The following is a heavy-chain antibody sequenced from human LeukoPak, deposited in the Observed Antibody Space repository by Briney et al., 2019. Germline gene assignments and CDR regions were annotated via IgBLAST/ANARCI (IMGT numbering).Heavy chain of an antibody. Sequence: GGSLRLSCAASGFTFSSYAMHWVRQAPGKGLEWVAVISYDGSNKYYADSVKGRFTISRDNSKNTLYLQMNSLRAEDTAVYYCAREPEGVLPHFDYWGQGTLVTVSS. CDR3: AREPEGVLPHFDY. V-gene: IGHV3-30-3*01. CDR2: ISYDGSNK. J-gene: IGHJ4*02. D-gene: IGHD1-14*01. CDR1: GFTFSSYA.